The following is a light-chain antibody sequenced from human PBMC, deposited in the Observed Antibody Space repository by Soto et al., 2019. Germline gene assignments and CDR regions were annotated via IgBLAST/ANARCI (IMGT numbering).Light chain of an antibody. CDR3: SSYTSTSSYV. CDR2: EVS. CDR1: SSDVSGYNS. V-gene: IGLV2-14*03. J-gene: IGLJ1*01. Sequence: SVLTQPASVSGSPGQSITVSCTGTSSDVSGYNSVSWYQQHPGKPPKLIIYEVSNRPSGVSDRFSGSKSGNTASLTISGLQAEDEADYYCSSYTSTSSYVFATGTKVTVL.